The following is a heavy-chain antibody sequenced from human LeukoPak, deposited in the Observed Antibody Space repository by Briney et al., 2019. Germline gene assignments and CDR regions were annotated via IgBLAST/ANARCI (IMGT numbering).Heavy chain of an antibody. CDR3: ARDGCPTTKSGCVGNWFDP. CDR2: MYYTGST. V-gene: IGHV4-59*01. J-gene: IGHJ5*02. Sequence: SETLSLTCTVSGGSISSYYWSWVRQPPGKGLEWIGYMYYTGSTNYNPSLKSRLTISVDTSKNQFSLRLSSVTAADTAVYYCARDGCPTTKSGCVGNWFDPWGQGTLVTVSS. CDR1: GGSISSYY. D-gene: IGHD1-26*01.